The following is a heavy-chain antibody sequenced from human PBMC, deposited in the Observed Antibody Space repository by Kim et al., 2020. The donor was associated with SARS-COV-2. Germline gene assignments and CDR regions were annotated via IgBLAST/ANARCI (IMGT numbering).Heavy chain of an antibody. D-gene: IGHD4-17*01. CDR1: GASINSRTYY. J-gene: IGHJ5*02. Sequence: SETLSLTCTVSGASINSRTYYWAWIRQPPGKGPEWIGSVFNSGNIHSNPSLNSRVAMSVDTSKNEVFLKLTSVTEVDTAVYYCARGVMGTRVLTALLDAWGQGTLVTVSS. CDR3: ARGVMGTRVLTALLDA. V-gene: IGHV4-39*01. CDR2: VFNSGNI.